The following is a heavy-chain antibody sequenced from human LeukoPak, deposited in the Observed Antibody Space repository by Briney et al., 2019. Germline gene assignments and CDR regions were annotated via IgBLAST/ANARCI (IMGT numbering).Heavy chain of an antibody. CDR3: ARLTPFVVVVAARDNWFDP. D-gene: IGHD2-15*01. Sequence: ASVKVSCEASGYTFTSYGISWVRQAPGQGLEWMGWISAYNGNTNYAQKLQGRATMTTDTSTSTAYMELRSLRSDDTAVYYCARLTPFVVVVAARDNWFDPWGQGTLVTVSS. J-gene: IGHJ5*02. CDR2: ISAYNGNT. V-gene: IGHV1-18*01. CDR1: GYTFTSYG.